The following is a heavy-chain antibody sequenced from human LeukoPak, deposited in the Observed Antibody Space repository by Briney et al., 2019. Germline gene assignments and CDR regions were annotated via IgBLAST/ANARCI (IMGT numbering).Heavy chain of an antibody. CDR1: GGSISNYY. Sequence: SKTLSLTCTVSGGSISNYYWSWIRQPPGKGLEWIGYIYYSGSTNYNPSLKSRVTISVDTSKNQFSLKLSSVTAADTAVYYCARHPGSSRFRGIFDYWGQGTLVTVSS. CDR2: IYYSGST. V-gene: IGHV4-59*08. D-gene: IGHD6-13*01. CDR3: ARHPGSSRFRGIFDY. J-gene: IGHJ4*02.